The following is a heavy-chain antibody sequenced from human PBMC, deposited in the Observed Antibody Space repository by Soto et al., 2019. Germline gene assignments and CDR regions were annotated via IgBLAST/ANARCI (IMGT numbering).Heavy chain of an antibody. CDR3: AKGVAAWGYFDY. D-gene: IGHD2-15*01. CDR2: ISWNSGSI. CDR1: GFTFDDYA. J-gene: IGHJ4*02. Sequence: EVQLVECGGGLVQPGRSLRLACAASGFTFDDYAMHWVRQAPGKGLEWVSGISWNSGSIGYADSVKGRFTISRDNAKNSLYLQMNSLRAEDTALYYCAKGVAAWGYFDYWGQGTLVTVSS. V-gene: IGHV3-9*01.